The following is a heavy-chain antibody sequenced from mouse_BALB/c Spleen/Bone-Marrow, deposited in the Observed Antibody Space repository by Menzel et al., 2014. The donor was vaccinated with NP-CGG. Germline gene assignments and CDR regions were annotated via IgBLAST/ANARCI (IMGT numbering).Heavy chain of an antibody. CDR1: GYTFTSYW. D-gene: IGHD2-4*01. CDR3: TRGDYPYFPMDY. CDR2: IYPGSGST. J-gene: IGHJ4*01. V-gene: IGHV1S22*01. Sequence: GSELVRPGASVKLSCKASGYTFTSYWMHWVKQRPGQGLEWIGNIYPGSGSTNYDEKFKNKATLTVDTSSSAAYMQLRSLTSEDSAVYYCTRGDYPYFPMDYWGQGTSVTVSS.